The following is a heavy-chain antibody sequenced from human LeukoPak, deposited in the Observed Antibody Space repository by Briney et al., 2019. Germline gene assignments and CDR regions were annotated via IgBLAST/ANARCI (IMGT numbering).Heavy chain of an antibody. J-gene: IGHJ6*03. V-gene: IGHV4-34*01. Sequence: PSETLSLTCAVYGGSSSGYYWSWIRQPPGKGLEWIGEINHSGSTNYNPSLKSRVTISVDTSKNQFSLKLSSVTAADTAVYYCARGIRSGYYTGYYYYYMDVWGKGTTVTVSS. CDR3: ARGIRSGYYTGYYYYYMDV. CDR2: INHSGST. CDR1: GGSSSGYY. D-gene: IGHD3-3*01.